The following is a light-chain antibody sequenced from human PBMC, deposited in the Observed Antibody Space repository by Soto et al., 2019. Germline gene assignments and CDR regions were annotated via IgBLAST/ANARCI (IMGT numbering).Light chain of an antibody. CDR3: QQRSNWPLT. V-gene: IGKV3-11*01. J-gene: IGKJ4*01. CDR1: QTVSSF. CDR2: DSS. Sequence: VLTQSPATLSLSPGERATLSCRASQTVSSFLAWYQQKPGQAPRLLIHDSSDRATGIPARFSGSGSGTAFSLTISSLVPEDVAVYYCQQRSNWPLTFGGGTRVEI.